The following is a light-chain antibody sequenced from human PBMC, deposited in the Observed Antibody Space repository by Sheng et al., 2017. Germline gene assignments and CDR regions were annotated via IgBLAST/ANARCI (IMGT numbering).Light chain of an antibody. J-gene: IGKJ4*01. V-gene: IGKV1-12*01. CDR1: QGIASW. CDR2: AAS. Sequence: DIQMTQSPSSVSASVGDRVTITCRASQGIASWLAWYQQKPGKAPKLLIYAASSLQRGVPSRFSGSGSGTDFTLTISSLQPEDLHLLCQQANSFPLTFGGGTKVEI. CDR3: QQANSFPLT.